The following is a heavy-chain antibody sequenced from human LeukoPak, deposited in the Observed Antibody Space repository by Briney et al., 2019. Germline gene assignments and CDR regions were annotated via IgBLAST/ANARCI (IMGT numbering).Heavy chain of an antibody. D-gene: IGHD1-26*01. CDR1: GYTFTSYY. Sequence: ASVKVSCKTSGYTFTSYYIRWVRQAPGQGLEWMGIINPSSGATNYAQKFQGRVTMTRDTSTSTVYMELSSQRSEDTAVYYCARATNFYHYYGMDVWGQGTTVTVSS. J-gene: IGHJ6*02. CDR2: INPSSGAT. CDR3: ARATNFYHYYGMDV. V-gene: IGHV1-46*01.